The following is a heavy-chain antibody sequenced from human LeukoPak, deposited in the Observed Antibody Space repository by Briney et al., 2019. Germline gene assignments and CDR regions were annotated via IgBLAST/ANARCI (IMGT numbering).Heavy chain of an antibody. V-gene: IGHV4-4*07. CDR2: ITSSRTT. D-gene: IGHD3-10*01. CDR1: GGSISSYY. CDR3: ARRSYGSGSFYFDY. J-gene: IGHJ4*02. Sequence: PSETLSLTCTVSGGSISSYYWNWIRQPAGKGLEWIGRITSSRTTNYNPSLKSRLTMSVDTSKNQFSLKLSSVTAADTAVYYCARRSYGSGSFYFDYWGQGTLVTVSS.